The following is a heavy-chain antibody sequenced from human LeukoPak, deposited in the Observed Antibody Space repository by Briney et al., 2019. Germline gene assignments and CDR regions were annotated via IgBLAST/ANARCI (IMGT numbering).Heavy chain of an antibody. Sequence: GGSLRLSCAASGFTFTTYWMSWVRQLPGKGLEWVANINQDGTEKYYVDSVKGRFTISRDNAKNSLYLQMNSLRAEDTAVYYCARGSSGSSWSFLDYWGQGTLVTVSS. D-gene: IGHD6-13*01. V-gene: IGHV3-7*01. CDR1: GFTFTTYW. CDR2: INQDGTEK. J-gene: IGHJ4*02. CDR3: ARGSSGSSWSFLDY.